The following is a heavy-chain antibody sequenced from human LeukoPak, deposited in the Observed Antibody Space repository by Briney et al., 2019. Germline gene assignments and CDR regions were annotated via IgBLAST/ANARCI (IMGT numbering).Heavy chain of an antibody. V-gene: IGHV3-30*04. J-gene: IGHJ4*02. CDR3: ATPQGWFGEYHHGGIDY. CDR1: GFTFSSYA. Sequence: GGSLRLSCAASGFTFSSYAMHWVRQAPGKGLEWVAVISYDGSNKYYADSVKGRFTISRDNSENTLYLQMNSLRAEDTAVYYCATPQGWFGEYHHGGIDYWGQGTLVTVSS. D-gene: IGHD3-10*01. CDR2: ISYDGSNK.